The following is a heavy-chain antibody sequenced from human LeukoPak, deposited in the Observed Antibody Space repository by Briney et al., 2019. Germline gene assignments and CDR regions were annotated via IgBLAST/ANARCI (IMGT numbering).Heavy chain of an antibody. V-gene: IGHV1-2*02. CDR1: GYTFTGYY. Sequence: GASVKVSCKASGYTFTGYYMHWVRQAPGQGLEWMGWINPNSGGTNYAQKFQGRVTMTRDTSISTAYMELSRLRSDDTAVYYCARGYPAWQYQLLMNYWGQGTLVTVSS. CDR3: ARGYPAWQYQLLMNY. J-gene: IGHJ4*02. CDR2: INPNSGGT. D-gene: IGHD2-2*01.